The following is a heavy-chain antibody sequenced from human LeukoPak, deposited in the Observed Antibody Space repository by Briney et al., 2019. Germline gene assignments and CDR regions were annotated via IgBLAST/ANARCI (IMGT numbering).Heavy chain of an antibody. CDR1: GGTFRTYA. CDR3: ARDLTTEQPNWLDP. D-gene: IGHD4-17*01. CDR2: LIPVFGAA. J-gene: IGHJ5*02. V-gene: IGHV1-69*05. Sequence: SVKVSCKASGGTFRTYAISWVRQAPGQGLEWMGRLIPVFGAATYARKFQGRVTITTDKSVDTAYMEMSSLRSEDTAVYYCARDLTTEQPNWLDPWGQGTLVTVSS.